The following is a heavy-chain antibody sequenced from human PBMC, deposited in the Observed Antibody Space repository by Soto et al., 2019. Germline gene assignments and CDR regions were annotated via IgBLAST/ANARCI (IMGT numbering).Heavy chain of an antibody. Sequence: QVQLVQSGAEVKKPGSSVKVSCKASGGTFSSYAISWVRQAPGQGLEWMGGIIPIFGTANYAQKFQGRVTITADESTSTAHMELSSLRSEDTAVYYCARESGATYPRIMSGVDVWGQGTTVTVSS. CDR3: ARESGATYPRIMSGVDV. D-gene: IGHD3-16*01. V-gene: IGHV1-69*01. CDR2: IIPIFGTA. CDR1: GGTFSSYA. J-gene: IGHJ6*02.